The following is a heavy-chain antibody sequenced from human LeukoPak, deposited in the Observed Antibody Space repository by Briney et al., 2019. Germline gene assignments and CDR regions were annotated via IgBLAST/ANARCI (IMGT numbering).Heavy chain of an antibody. CDR1: GGSISGSSYY. V-gene: IGHV4-39*01. CDR2: IFCGGNT. CDR3: ARHRSYYFDY. Sequence: PSETLSLTCTVSGGSISGSSYYWGWIRQPPGKGLEWIGSIFCGGNTSYNPSLKSRVTISVDTSKNQFSLKVDSVTAADTAVFYCARHRSYYFDYWGQGMLVTVSS. J-gene: IGHJ4*02. D-gene: IGHD3-10*01.